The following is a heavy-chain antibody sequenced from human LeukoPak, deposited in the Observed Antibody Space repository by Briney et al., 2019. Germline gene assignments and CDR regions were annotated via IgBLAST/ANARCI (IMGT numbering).Heavy chain of an antibody. V-gene: IGHV4-39*07. D-gene: IGHD3-3*01. CDR2: IYYSGRT. J-gene: IGHJ4*02. Sequence: SETLSLTCTVSGGSISSSSYYWGWIRQTPGKGLGWVGSIYYSGRTYSNPSLKSRATTSVDTSKNQYSLKMSPVSAAATAVYYCARAIRGYYDFWSGYTYYFDYWGQGTLVTVSS. CDR1: GGSISSSSYY. CDR3: ARAIRGYYDFWSGYTYYFDY.